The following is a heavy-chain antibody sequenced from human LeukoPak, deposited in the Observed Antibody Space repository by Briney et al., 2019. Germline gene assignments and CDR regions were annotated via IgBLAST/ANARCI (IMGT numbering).Heavy chain of an antibody. Sequence: GGSLRLSCAASGFTFSNFVVGWVRQAPGKGLEWVSSISGSGDNTYYADSVKGRFTISRDNAKNTLYLQMNSLRAEDTAVYYCARVSASSSWFIDYWGQGTLVTVSS. D-gene: IGHD6-13*01. CDR2: ISGSGDNT. CDR3: ARVSASSSWFIDY. CDR1: GFTFSNFV. J-gene: IGHJ4*02. V-gene: IGHV3-23*01.